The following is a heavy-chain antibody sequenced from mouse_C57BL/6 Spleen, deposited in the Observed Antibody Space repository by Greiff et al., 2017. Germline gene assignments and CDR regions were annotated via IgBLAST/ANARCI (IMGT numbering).Heavy chain of an antibody. CDR1: GYTFTDYN. D-gene: IGHD2-4*01. V-gene: IGHV1-22*01. CDR3: ASDYRYYYAMDY. Sequence: EVHLVESGPELVKPGASVKMSCKASGYTFTDYNMHWVKQSHGKSLEWIGYINPNNGGTSYNQKFKGKATLTVNKSSSTAYMELRSLTSEDSAVYYCASDYRYYYAMDYWGQGTSVTVSS. CDR2: INPNNGGT. J-gene: IGHJ4*01.